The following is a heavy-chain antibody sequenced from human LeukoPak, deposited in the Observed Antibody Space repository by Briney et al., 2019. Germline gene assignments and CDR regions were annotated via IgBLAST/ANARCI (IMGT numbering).Heavy chain of an antibody. J-gene: IGHJ3*02. D-gene: IGHD3-10*01. Sequence: SETLSLTCTVSGGSISSYYWSWIRQPPGKGLEWIGEINHSGSTNYNPSLKSRVTISVDTSKNQFSLKLSSVTAADTAVYYCARFRRSYGALDIWGQGTMVTVSS. CDR3: ARFRRSYGALDI. CDR1: GGSISSYY. V-gene: IGHV4-34*01. CDR2: INHSGST.